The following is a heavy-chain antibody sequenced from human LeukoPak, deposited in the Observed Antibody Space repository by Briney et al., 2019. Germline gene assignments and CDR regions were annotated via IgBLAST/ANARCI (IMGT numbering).Heavy chain of an antibody. CDR1: GYTFTGYY. Sequence: ASVKVSCKASGYTFTGYYMHWVRQAPGQGLEWMGWINPNSGGTNYAQRFQGRVTMTRDTPISTAYMELSRLRSDDTAVYYCARDYDFWSGRPGYWGQGTLVTVSS. J-gene: IGHJ4*02. D-gene: IGHD3-3*01. V-gene: IGHV1-2*02. CDR3: ARDYDFWSGRPGY. CDR2: INPNSGGT.